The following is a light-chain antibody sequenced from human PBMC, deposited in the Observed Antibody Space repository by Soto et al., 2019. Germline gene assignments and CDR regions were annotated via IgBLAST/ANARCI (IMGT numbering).Light chain of an antibody. CDR1: SSDVGGYKY. Sequence: QSALTQPRSVSGSPGQSVTISCTGTSSDVGGYKYVSWYQQHPGKAPKVMIYDVSKRPSGVPDRFSGSKSGNTASLTISGLQAEDEAEYYCCSHAGSYTYVFGTVTKLTVL. V-gene: IGLV2-11*01. CDR3: CSHAGSYTYV. CDR2: DVS. J-gene: IGLJ1*01.